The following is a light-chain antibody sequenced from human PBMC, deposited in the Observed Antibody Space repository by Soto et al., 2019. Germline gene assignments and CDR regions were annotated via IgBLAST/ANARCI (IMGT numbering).Light chain of an antibody. CDR3: MQALQTPLT. J-gene: IGKJ4*01. CDR1: QSLLHGNGYNY. Sequence: DIVMTQSPFSLPVTPGEPASISCRSSQSLLHGNGYNYLDWYLQKPGQSPQLLIYLGSNRASGVPDRFSGSGSGTDFTLKISRVEAEDVGVYYCMQALQTPLTFGGGTKVEIK. V-gene: IGKV2-28*01. CDR2: LGS.